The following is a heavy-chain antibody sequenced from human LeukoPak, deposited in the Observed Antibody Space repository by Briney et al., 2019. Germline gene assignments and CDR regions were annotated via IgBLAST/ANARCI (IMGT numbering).Heavy chain of an antibody. J-gene: IGHJ4*02. CDR2: ISGRDGNT. D-gene: IGHD3-10*01. Sequence: ASVQVSCKASGYSFTDYGITWVRQAPGQGLEWMGWISGRDGNTNYSQRLQGRVTMTTDTSTSTAYMELRSLTSDDTAVYYCARDHALWSNCFDYWGQGTLVTVSS. CDR1: GYSFTDYG. V-gene: IGHV1-18*01. CDR3: ARDHALWSNCFDY.